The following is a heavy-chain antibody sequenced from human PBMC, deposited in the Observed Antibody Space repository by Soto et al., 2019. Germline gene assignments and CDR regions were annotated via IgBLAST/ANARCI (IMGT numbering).Heavy chain of an antibody. Sequence: PSETLSLTCTVSGGSISGYYWSWIRQPPGRGLEWIAYIYYSGSTNSNPSLKSRVIISVDTSKNQFSLKLSSVTAADTAVYYCARHSNEYRKSLDYWGQGTLVTVSS. CDR1: GGSISGYY. CDR3: ARHSNEYRKSLDY. J-gene: IGHJ4*02. CDR2: IYYSGST. V-gene: IGHV4-59*08. D-gene: IGHD1-1*01.